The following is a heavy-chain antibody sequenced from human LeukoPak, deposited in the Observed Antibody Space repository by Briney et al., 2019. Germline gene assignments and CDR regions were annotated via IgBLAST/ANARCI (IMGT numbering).Heavy chain of an antibody. J-gene: IGHJ2*01. CDR1: GYTFTSYG. D-gene: IGHD3-3*01. CDR2: ISAYNGNT. Sequence: ASVKVSCKASGYTFTSYGISWVRQAPGQGLEWMGRISAYNGNTNYAQKLQGRVTMTTDTSTSTAYMELRSLRSDDTAVYYCARELIRNYDFWSGYRSYWYFDLWGRGTLVTVSS. V-gene: IGHV1-18*01. CDR3: ARELIRNYDFWSGYRSYWYFDL.